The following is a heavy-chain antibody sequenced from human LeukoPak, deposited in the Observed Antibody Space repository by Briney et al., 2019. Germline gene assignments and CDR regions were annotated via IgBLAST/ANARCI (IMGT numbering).Heavy chain of an antibody. Sequence: ASVKVSCKASGGTFSSYAISWVRQAPGQGLEWMGGIIPIFGTANYAQKFQGRVTITTDESTSTAYMELSSLRSEDTAVYYCARVIKDVVVPAAISGYYYMDVWGKGTTVTVSS. V-gene: IGHV1-69*05. CDR1: GGTFSSYA. D-gene: IGHD2-2*01. J-gene: IGHJ6*03. CDR2: IIPIFGTA. CDR3: ARVIKDVVVPAAISGYYYMDV.